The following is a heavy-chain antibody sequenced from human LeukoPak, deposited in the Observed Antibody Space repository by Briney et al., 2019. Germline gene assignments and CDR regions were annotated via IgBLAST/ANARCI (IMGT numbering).Heavy chain of an antibody. Sequence: PGESLKISCXGSGYSFTSYWIGWVRQMPGKGLEWMGIIYPGDSDTRYGPSFQGQVTISADKSISTAYLQWSSLKASDTAMYYCARHDSRASIAAAGIYYWGQGTLVTVSS. V-gene: IGHV5-51*01. D-gene: IGHD6-13*01. CDR2: IYPGDSDT. CDR1: GYSFTSYW. CDR3: ARHDSRASIAAAGIYY. J-gene: IGHJ4*02.